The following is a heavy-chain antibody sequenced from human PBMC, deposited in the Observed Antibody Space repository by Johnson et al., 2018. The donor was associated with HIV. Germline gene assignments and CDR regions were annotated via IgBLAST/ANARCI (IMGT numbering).Heavy chain of an antibody. D-gene: IGHD3-10*01. CDR1: GFIFNNYG. V-gene: IGHV3-33*01. J-gene: IGHJ3*02. CDR2: IRYDGSNK. CDR3: ARGGRGAFDI. Sequence: QVQLVESGGGVVQPGRSLRLSCAASGFIFNNYGMHWVRQTPGKGLEWVAFIRYDGSNKYYADSVKGRFTISRDNAKNSLYLQMNSLRAEDTAVYFCARGGRGAFDIWGQGTMVTVSS.